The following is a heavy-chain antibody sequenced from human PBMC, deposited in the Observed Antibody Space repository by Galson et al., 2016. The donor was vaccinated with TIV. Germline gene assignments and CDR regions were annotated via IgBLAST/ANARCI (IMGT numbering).Heavy chain of an antibody. CDR3: AKCRNTAMDTYYYYYGLDV. CDR2: IIPLFGEA. CDR1: GDTFSSFV. J-gene: IGHJ6*02. Sequence: SVKVSCKASGDTFSSFVISWVRQAPGQGLEWMGGIIPLFGEAHYAQKFQGGVTISADESTSTVYMELSGLRSVDTAMYYCAKCRNTAMDTYYYYYGLDVWGQGTTVTVSS. D-gene: IGHD5-18*01. V-gene: IGHV1-69*13.